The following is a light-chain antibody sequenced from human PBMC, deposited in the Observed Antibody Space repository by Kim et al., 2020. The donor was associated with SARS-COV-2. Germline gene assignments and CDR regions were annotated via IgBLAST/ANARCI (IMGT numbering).Light chain of an antibody. CDR2: GVS. CDR3: CSYAGYYTLI. J-gene: IGLJ2*01. CDR1: SGDVGGYNY. Sequence: QSALTQPRSVSVSPGQSVTISCTGTSGDVGGYNYVSWYQHHSGKAPKVLIYGVSQRPSGVPDRFSGSKSGNTASLTISGLQPDDEADYYCCSYAGYYTLIFGGGTQLTVL. V-gene: IGLV2-11*01.